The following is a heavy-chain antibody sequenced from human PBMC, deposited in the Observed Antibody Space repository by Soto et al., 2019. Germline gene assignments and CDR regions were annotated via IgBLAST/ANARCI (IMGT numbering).Heavy chain of an antibody. CDR3: TRGSYGAYDY. Sequence: EVQLVESGGGLVKPGESLRLSCAASGFRFSDYSMNWVRQVPGKGLEWVSSISSNSGYTLYTDSVKGRFTISRDNAKSSLYLQMSSLRDEDTAVHYCTRGSYGAYDYWGQGTLVTVSS. D-gene: IGHD4-17*01. CDR2: ISSNSGYT. V-gene: IGHV3-21*02. CDR1: GFRFSDYS. J-gene: IGHJ4*02.